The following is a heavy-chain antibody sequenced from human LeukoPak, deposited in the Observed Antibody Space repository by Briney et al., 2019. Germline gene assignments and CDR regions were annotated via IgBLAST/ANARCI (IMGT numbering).Heavy chain of an antibody. Sequence: ASVKVSCTASGYTFTDYFIHWVRQAPAQGLEWMGWINPKSGGTNFAQKFQGRVTMTRDTSIRTAYMELSRLTSDDTAVYYCARATGGYDLFDPWGQGTLVTVSS. J-gene: IGHJ5*02. CDR2: INPKSGGT. CDR3: ARATGGYDLFDP. V-gene: IGHV1-2*02. CDR1: GYTFTDYF. D-gene: IGHD5-12*01.